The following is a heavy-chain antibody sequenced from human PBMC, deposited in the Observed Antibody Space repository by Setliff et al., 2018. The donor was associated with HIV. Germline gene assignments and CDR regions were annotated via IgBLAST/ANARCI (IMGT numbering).Heavy chain of an antibody. CDR3: ARGFSGDYLFTGYLDG. Sequence: SETLSLTCAVYGGSFSGFYWNWIRQAPGKGLEWIGEINHSRRTKYNPSLKSRVTISVDTSKNQFSLKLSSVTAADTAFYYCARGFSGDYLFTGYLDGWGKGTTVTVSS. D-gene: IGHD3-22*01. CDR1: GGSFSGFY. CDR2: INHSRRT. V-gene: IGHV4-34*01. J-gene: IGHJ6*03.